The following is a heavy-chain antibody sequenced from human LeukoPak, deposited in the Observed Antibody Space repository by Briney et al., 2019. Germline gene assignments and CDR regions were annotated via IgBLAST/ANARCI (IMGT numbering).Heavy chain of an antibody. CDR3: ARPYCGGDCSLDAFDI. D-gene: IGHD2-21*02. CDR2: IYPGDSDT. Sequence: GESLKISCKGSGYSFTSYWIGWVRQMPGKGLEWIGIIYPGDSDTRYSPSFQGQVTISADKSISTAYLQWSSLKASDTAMYYCARPYCGGDCSLDAFDIWGQGTMVTVSS. V-gene: IGHV5-51*03. CDR1: GYSFTSYW. J-gene: IGHJ3*02.